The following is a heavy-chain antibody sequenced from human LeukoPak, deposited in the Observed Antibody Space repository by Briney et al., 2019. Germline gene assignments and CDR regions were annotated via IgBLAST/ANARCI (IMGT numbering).Heavy chain of an antibody. V-gene: IGHV3-7*03. Sequence: GGSLRLSCVDSGTTFSRYWMSWVRQAPGKGLEWVANIKQDGGEKYYVDSVKGRFTISRDNAKNSLYLQMNSLRVEDTVVYYCARDGRPLGYWGQGTLVTVSS. CDR2: IKQDGGEK. CDR3: ARDGRPLGY. CDR1: GTTFSRYW. J-gene: IGHJ4*02.